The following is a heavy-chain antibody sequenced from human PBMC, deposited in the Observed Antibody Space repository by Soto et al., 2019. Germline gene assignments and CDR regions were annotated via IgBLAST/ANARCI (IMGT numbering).Heavy chain of an antibody. Sequence: GGSLRLSCAASGVTFSDYYMSGIRQAPGKGLEWVSYISSSGSTIYYADSVKGRFTISRDNAKNSLYLQMNSLRAEDTAVYYCARVGYNWNYYRWFDPWGQGTLVTVSS. J-gene: IGHJ5*02. D-gene: IGHD1-7*01. CDR1: GVTFSDYY. CDR2: ISSSGSTI. V-gene: IGHV3-11*01. CDR3: ARVGYNWNYYRWFDP.